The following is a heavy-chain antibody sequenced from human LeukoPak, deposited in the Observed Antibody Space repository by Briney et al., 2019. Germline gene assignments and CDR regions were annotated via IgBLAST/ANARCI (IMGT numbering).Heavy chain of an antibody. V-gene: IGHV1-2*04. J-gene: IGHJ3*02. CDR2: INPNSGGT. Sequence: ASVKVSCKASGYTFTGYYMHWVRQAPGQGLEWMGWINPNSGGTNYAQKFQGWVTMTRDTSISTAYMELSRLRSDDTAVYYCARGGYCSGGSCYFFFDIWGQGTMVTVSP. CDR1: GYTFTGYY. D-gene: IGHD2-15*01. CDR3: ARGGYCSGGSCYFFFDI.